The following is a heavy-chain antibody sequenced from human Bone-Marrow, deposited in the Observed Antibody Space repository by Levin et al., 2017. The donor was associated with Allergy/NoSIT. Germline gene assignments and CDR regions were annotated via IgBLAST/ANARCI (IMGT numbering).Heavy chain of an antibody. V-gene: IGHV1-18*01. CDR2: ISAYNGNT. D-gene: IGHD2-2*03. CDR1: GYTFTSYG. CDR3: ARDLVVGYCSSTSCYPSQKYSSGRPFDY. J-gene: IGHJ4*02. Sequence: ASVKVSCKASGYTFTSYGISWVRQAPGQGLEWMGWISAYNGNTNYAQKLQGRVTMTTDTSTSTAYMELRSLRSDDTAVYYCARDLVVGYCSSTSCYPSQKYSSGRPFDYWGQGTLVTVSS.